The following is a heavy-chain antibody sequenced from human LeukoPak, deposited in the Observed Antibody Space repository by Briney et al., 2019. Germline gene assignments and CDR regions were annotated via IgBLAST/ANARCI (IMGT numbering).Heavy chain of an antibody. CDR3: ASQPPPFYDYVWGSYRYYWFDP. Sequence: SETLSLTCAVSGYSISSGYYWGWIRPPPGKGLEWIGSIYYSGSTYYNPSLKSRVTISVDTSKNQFSLKLSSVTAADTAVYYCASQPPPFYDYVWGSYRYYWFDPWGQGTLVTVSS. CDR2: IYYSGST. J-gene: IGHJ5*02. D-gene: IGHD3-16*02. V-gene: IGHV4-38-2*01. CDR1: GYSISSGYY.